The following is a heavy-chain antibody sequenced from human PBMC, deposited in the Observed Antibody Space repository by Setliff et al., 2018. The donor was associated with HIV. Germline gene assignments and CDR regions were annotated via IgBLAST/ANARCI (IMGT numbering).Heavy chain of an antibody. CDR2: IKHDGSEQ. CDR1: GFMFSNYW. J-gene: IGHJ4*02. Sequence: PGGSLRLSCAASGFMFSNYWMNWVRQAPGKGLQWVASIKHDGSEQYYVDSVKGRFTISRDNLKNSLYLQMSSLRVEDTAVYFCASKWATVTPFDYRGQGTLVTVSS. D-gene: IGHD4-17*01. V-gene: IGHV3-7*01. CDR3: ASKWATVTPFDY.